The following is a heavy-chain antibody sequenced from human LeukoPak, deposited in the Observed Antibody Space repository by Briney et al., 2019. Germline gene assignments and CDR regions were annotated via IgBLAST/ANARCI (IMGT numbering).Heavy chain of an antibody. CDR1: RFTFSSYA. D-gene: IGHD4-23*01. Sequence: GGSLRLSCAASRFTFSSYAMHWVRQAPGKGLEWVAVISYDGSNKYYADSVKGRFTISRDNSKNTLYLQMNSLRAEDTAVYYCARYDYGGKGAFDIWGQGTMVTVSP. CDR2: ISYDGSNK. V-gene: IGHV3-30*01. CDR3: ARYDYGGKGAFDI. J-gene: IGHJ3*02.